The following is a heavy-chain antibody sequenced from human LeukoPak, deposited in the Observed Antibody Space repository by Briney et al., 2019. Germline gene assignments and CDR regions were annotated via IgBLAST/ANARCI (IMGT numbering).Heavy chain of an antibody. D-gene: IGHD6-19*01. J-gene: IGHJ4*02. CDR3: ARRGIAVAGHFDY. CDR2: IYPGDSDT. Sequence: GESLKISCKGSGYSFTSYWIGWVRQMPGKGREWMGIIYPGDSDTRYSPSFQGQVTISADKSTSTAYLQWSSLRASDTAMYYCARRGIAVAGHFDYWGQGTLVTVSS. CDR1: GYSFTSYW. V-gene: IGHV5-51*01.